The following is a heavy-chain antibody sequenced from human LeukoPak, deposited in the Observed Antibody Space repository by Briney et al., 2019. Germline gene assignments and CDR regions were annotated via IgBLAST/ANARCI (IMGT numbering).Heavy chain of an antibody. V-gene: IGHV4-4*09. CDR1: GGSISSYY. Sequence: SETLSLTCTVSGGSISSYYWSWIRQPPGKGLEWIGYIYTSGSTNYNPSLKSRVTISVDTSKNQFSLKLSSVTAADTAVYYCARGGRWLQARPLDYWGQGTLVTVSS. D-gene: IGHD5-24*01. J-gene: IGHJ4*02. CDR3: ARGGRWLQARPLDY. CDR2: IYTSGST.